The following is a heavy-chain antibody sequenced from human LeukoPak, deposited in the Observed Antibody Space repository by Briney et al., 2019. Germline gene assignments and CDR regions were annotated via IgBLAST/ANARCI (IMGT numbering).Heavy chain of an antibody. J-gene: IGHJ3*02. V-gene: IGHV1-69*13. CDR3: ARSDTYIAADAFDI. CDR1: GGTFSSYA. Sequence: ASVKVSCKASGGTFSSYAISWVRQAPGQGLEWMGGIIPIFGTANYAQKFQGRVTITADESTSTAYMELSSLRSEDTAVYYCARSDTYIAADAFDIWGQGTMVTVSP. CDR2: IIPIFGTA. D-gene: IGHD6-13*01.